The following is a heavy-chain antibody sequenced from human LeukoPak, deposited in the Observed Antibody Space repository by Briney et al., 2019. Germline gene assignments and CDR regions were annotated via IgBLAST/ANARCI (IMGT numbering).Heavy chain of an antibody. CDR2: IKEDGSEK. CDR1: GFSFSDYW. J-gene: IGHJ4*02. V-gene: IGHV3-7*01. Sequence: GGSPRLSCAASGFSFSDYWMTWVRQAPGKGLEWVANIKEDGSEKYYLDSVKGRFTISRDNGKNSLYLQMDSLRAEDTAVYYCATLDYWGQGTLVTVSS. CDR3: ATLDY.